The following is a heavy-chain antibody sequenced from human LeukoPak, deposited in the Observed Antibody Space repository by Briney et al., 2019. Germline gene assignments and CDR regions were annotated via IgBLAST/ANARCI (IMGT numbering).Heavy chain of an antibody. CDR1: GFTFSTYA. V-gene: IGHV3-23*01. Sequence: GGSLRLSCAASGFTFSTYAMNWVRQAPGRGLEWVSSISGTGVSISYAGSVKGRFTISRDNSENTLSLQMNSLRAEDTAVYFCAKDYSTGLYFNYWGQGTLVTVSS. CDR3: AKDYSTGLYFNY. CDR2: ISGTGVSI. D-gene: IGHD6-19*01. J-gene: IGHJ4*02.